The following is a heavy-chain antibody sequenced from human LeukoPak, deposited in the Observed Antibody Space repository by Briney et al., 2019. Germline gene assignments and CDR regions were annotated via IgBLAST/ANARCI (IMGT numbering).Heavy chain of an antibody. D-gene: IGHD3-3*01. CDR2: IYTSGST. CDR1: GVSITSASYY. V-gene: IGHV4-61*02. Sequence: SETLSLTCTVSGVSITSASYYWSWIRQPAGKGLEWIGRIYTSGSTNYSPSLKSRVTLSLDGSTNQFSLRLTSVTAADTAVYFCARDEGVLRFLEYWGQGILVTVSS. CDR3: ARDEGVLRFLEY. J-gene: IGHJ4*02.